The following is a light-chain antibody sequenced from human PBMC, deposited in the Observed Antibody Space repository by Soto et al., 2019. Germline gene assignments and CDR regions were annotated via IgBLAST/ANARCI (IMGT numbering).Light chain of an antibody. J-gene: IGKJ1*01. CDR1: QSVTSSY. V-gene: IGKV3-20*01. CDR3: QKYGSSPTK. CDR2: GAS. Sequence: EIVLTQSPGTLSLSPGERATLSCRSSQSVTSSYLAWWQQKPGQAPRLLIYGASSRATGIPDRFSGSGSGTDFTLTISRLEPEDFAVYFCQKYGSSPTKFGQGTKVDIK.